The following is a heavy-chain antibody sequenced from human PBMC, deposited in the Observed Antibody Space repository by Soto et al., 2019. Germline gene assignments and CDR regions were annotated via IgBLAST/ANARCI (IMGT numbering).Heavy chain of an antibody. V-gene: IGHV4-39*01. CDR3: ARLDWWTFDY. Sequence: QLQLQESGPGLVKPSETLSLTCTVSGGSIGSSSYYWGWIRQPPGKGLEWIGSIYYSGSTYYNPSLKSRVTISVDTSKNQFSLKLSSVTAADTAVYYCARLDWWTFDYWGQGTLVTVSS. J-gene: IGHJ4*02. D-gene: IGHD2-8*02. CDR2: IYYSGST. CDR1: GGSIGSSSYY.